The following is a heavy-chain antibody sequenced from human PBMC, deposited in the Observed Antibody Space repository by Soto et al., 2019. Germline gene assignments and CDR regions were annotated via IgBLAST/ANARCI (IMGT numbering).Heavy chain of an antibody. V-gene: IGHV3-73*01. D-gene: IGHD4-4*01. CDR2: IRSKANSYAT. J-gene: IGHJ6*03. Sequence: GGSLRLSCAASGFTFSGSAMHWVRQASGKGLEWVGRIRSKANSYATAYAASVKGRFTISRDDSKNTAYLQMNSLKTEDTAVYYCTREDTRHDYSNPKYYYYMDVWGKGTTVTVSS. CDR3: TREDTRHDYSNPKYYYYMDV. CDR1: GFTFSGSA.